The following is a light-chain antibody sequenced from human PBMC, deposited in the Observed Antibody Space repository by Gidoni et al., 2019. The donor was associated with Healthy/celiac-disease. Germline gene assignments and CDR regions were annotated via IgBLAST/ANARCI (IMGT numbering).Light chain of an antibody. CDR2: DAS. CDR1: QSVSSY. V-gene: IGKV3-11*01. CDR3: QQRSNWPPG. J-gene: IGKJ4*02. Sequence: EIVLTQSPATLSLSPGERATLSCRASQSVSSYLAWYQQKPGQAPRLLIYDASNRATGIPARFSGSGSGTYFTLTINSLEPEDFAVYYCQQRSNWPPGFGGGTKVEIK.